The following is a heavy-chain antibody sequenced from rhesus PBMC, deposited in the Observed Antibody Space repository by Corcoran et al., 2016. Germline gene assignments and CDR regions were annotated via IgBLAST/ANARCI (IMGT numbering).Heavy chain of an antibody. V-gene: IGHV3S18*01. CDR3: ARDFQRLYYFDY. CDR1: GFSFSDYY. Sequence: EVQLVESGGGLAKPGGSLRLSCAASGFSFSDYYMYWVRQAPGKGLEWVSGISDTWGSTYYAVAGKGRVPISRENAKNTRYLQMDSLRAEDTAVYYCARDFQRLYYFDYGGQGVLVTVSS. D-gene: IGHD6-31*01. CDR2: ISDTWGST. J-gene: IGHJ4*01.